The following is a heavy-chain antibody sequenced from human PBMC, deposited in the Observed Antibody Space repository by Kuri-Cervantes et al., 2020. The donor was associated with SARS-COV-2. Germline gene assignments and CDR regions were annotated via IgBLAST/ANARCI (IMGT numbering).Heavy chain of an antibody. D-gene: IGHD3-22*01. V-gene: IGHV3-30*04. Sequence: GESLKISRASSGFTFSSYTMHWVRQAPGKGLEWVAVISYDGSNKNNVDSVKGRFTIPRDNSKTTLYLQMNSLRAEDTAVYYCAKAVVSYYYYGMDVWGQGTTVTVSS. J-gene: IGHJ6*02. CDR2: ISYDGSNK. CDR1: GFTFSSYT. CDR3: AKAVVSYYYYGMDV.